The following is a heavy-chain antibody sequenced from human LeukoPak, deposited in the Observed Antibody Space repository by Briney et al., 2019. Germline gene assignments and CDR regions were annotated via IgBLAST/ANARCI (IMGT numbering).Heavy chain of an antibody. Sequence: GRSLRLSCAASGFTFSSYCMHWVRQAPGKGLEWVAVISYDGSNKYYADSVKGRFTISRDNSKNTLYLQMNSLRAEDTAVYYCATSVGYDSSGSPYFDYWGQGTLVTVSS. CDR1: GFTFSSYC. V-gene: IGHV3-30*03. CDR3: ATSVGYDSSGSPYFDY. CDR2: ISYDGSNK. D-gene: IGHD3-22*01. J-gene: IGHJ4*02.